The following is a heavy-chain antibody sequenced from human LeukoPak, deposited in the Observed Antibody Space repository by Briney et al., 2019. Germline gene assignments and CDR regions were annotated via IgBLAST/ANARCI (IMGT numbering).Heavy chain of an antibody. CDR3: ARDPHCGSTSCLSYFDY. V-gene: IGHV3-64*01. CDR1: GFTFSSHA. D-gene: IGHD2-2*01. Sequence: GGSLRLSCAASGFTFSSHAMHWVRQAPGKGLEYVSAISSDGGVTYYANSVKGRFTISRDNSKNTAHLQMGSLRGEDMAVYYCARDPHCGSTSCLSYFDYWGQGTLVTVSS. J-gene: IGHJ4*02. CDR2: ISSDGGVT.